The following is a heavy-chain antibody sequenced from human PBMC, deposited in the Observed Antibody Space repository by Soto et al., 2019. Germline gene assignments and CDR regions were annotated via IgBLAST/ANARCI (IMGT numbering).Heavy chain of an antibody. CDR2: INPNSGGT. V-gene: IGHV1-2*02. Sequence: ASVKVSCKASGYTFTGYYMHWVRQAPGQGLEWMGWINPNSGGTNYAQKFQGRVTMTRDTSISTAYMELSRLRSDDTAVYYCAREGTYCSSTSCYENWFDPWGQGTMVTVYS. CDR3: AREGTYCSSTSCYENWFDP. CDR1: GYTFTGYY. J-gene: IGHJ5*02. D-gene: IGHD2-2*01.